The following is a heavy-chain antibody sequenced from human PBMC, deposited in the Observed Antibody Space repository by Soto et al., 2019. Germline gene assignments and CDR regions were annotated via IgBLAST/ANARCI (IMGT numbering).Heavy chain of an antibody. Sequence: QVQLQQWGAGLLKPSETLSLTCAVYGGSFSGYYWSWIRQPPGKGLEWIGEINHSGSTNYNPSLKSRVTISVDTSKNQFSLKLSSVTAADTAVYYCARHPGVGASHKFDYWGQGTLVTVSS. CDR3: ARHPGVGASHKFDY. J-gene: IGHJ4*02. CDR1: GGSFSGYY. CDR2: INHSGST. V-gene: IGHV4-34*01. D-gene: IGHD1-26*01.